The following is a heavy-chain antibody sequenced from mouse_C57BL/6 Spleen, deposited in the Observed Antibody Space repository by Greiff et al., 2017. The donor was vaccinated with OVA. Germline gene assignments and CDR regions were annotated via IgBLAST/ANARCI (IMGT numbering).Heavy chain of an antibody. D-gene: IGHD2-2*01. CDR2: IHPNSGST. V-gene: IGHV1-64*01. CDR3: AREVTTVGNAMDY. Sequence: QVQLQQPGAELVKPGASVKLSCKASGYTFTSYWMHWVKQRPGQGLEWIGMIHPNSGSTYYNEKFKSKVTLTVDKSSSTAYMQLSSLTSEDSAVYYGAREVTTVGNAMDYWGQGTSVTVSS. CDR1: GYTFTSYW. J-gene: IGHJ4*01.